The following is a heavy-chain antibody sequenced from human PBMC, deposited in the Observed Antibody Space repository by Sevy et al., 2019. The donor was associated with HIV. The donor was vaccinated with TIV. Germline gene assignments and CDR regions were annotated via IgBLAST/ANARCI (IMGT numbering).Heavy chain of an antibody. CDR2: ISYDGSKK. CDR1: GFTFISYA. J-gene: IGHJ4*02. D-gene: IGHD2-21*02. V-gene: IGHV3-30*09. CDR3: ARVGVSYCTDDCYHRFDY. Sequence: GGSLRLSCAASGFTFISYALLWVRQAPGKGLEWVSLISYDGSKKYYSDSVKGRFAISRDESKTTLFLQMNSLRSEDTAIYYCARVGVSYCTDDCYHRFDYWGRGTLVTVSS.